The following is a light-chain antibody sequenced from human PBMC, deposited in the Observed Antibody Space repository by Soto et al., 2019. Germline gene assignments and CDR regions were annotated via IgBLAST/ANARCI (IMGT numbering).Light chain of an antibody. CDR2: DAS. CDR3: QQRSNWPPDKYT. Sequence: EIVLTQSPATLSLSPGERATLSCRASQRVSSYLAWYQQKPGQAPRLLIYDASNRATGIPARFSGSGSGTDFTLTISSLVPEDFAVYYCQQRSNWPPDKYTFGQGTKLEI. J-gene: IGKJ2*01. CDR1: QRVSSY. V-gene: IGKV3-11*01.